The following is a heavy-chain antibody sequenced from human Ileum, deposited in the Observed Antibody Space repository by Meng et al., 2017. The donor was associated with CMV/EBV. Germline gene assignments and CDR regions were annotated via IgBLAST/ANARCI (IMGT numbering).Heavy chain of an antibody. Sequence: LTCTVSGGSISSYYWSWIRQPPGKGLEWIGYIYYSGSTNYNPSLKSRVTISVDTSKNQFSLKLSSVTAADTAVYYCARAYSGYYFDYWGQGTLVTVSS. D-gene: IGHD5-12*01. CDR2: IYYSGST. V-gene: IGHV4-59*01. CDR3: ARAYSGYYFDY. CDR1: GGSISSYY. J-gene: IGHJ4*02.